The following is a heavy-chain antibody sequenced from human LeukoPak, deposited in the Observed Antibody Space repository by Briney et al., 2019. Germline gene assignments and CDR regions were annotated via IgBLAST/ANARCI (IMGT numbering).Heavy chain of an antibody. CDR3: ARLSHYYDSSGYYLDAFDI. CDR2: IYYSGST. V-gene: IGHV4-59*01. Sequence: PSETLSLTCTVSGGSISSYYWSWIRQPPGKGLEWIGYIYYSGSTNYNPSLKSRVTISVDTSKNQFSLKLSSVTAADTAVYYCARLSHYYDSSGYYLDAFDIWGQGTMVTVSS. CDR1: GGSISSYY. J-gene: IGHJ3*02. D-gene: IGHD3-22*01.